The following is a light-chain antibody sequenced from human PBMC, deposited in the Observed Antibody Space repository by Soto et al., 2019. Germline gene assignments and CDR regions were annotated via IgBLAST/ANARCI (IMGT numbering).Light chain of an antibody. Sequence: ALTQPASVSGSPGQSITISCTGTSSDVGSHNFVSWYQQHPGKAPKLMIYGVRERPSGVSNRFSGSKSGNTASLTISGLQAEDEADYYCCSDAGSLTWVFGGGTKLSVL. J-gene: IGLJ3*02. CDR1: SSDVGSHNF. CDR3: CSDAGSLTWV. V-gene: IGLV2-23*02. CDR2: GVR.